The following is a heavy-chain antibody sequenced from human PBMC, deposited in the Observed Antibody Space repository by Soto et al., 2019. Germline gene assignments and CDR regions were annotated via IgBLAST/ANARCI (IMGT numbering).Heavy chain of an antibody. CDR2: ISDSGATT. CDR1: GFPFGEHA. D-gene: IGHD6-19*01. Sequence: GSLRLSCAASGFPFGEHAMSWVRQAPGKGLEWVSGISDSGATTYYADSVRGRFTISRDNSKNTLYLQMKSLRAEDSASYYCAKEDTSSGSLDYWGQGALVTVSS. V-gene: IGHV3-23*01. J-gene: IGHJ4*02. CDR3: AKEDTSSGSLDY.